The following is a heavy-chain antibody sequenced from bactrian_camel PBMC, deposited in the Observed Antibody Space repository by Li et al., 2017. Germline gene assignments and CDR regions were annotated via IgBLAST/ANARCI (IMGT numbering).Heavy chain of an antibody. CDR1: GFTFSIYD. Sequence: VQLVESGGGLVQPGGSLRVSCAASGFTFSIYDLSWVRQAPGKELEWVSSVSSGGENTYYEDSVEGRFTISQDNAKNTVYLQMNNLSPEDTAMYYCAAGRGCGYSGSLLRPNYWGQGTQVTVS. V-gene: IGHV3S40*01. CDR3: AAGRGCGYSGSLLRPNY. J-gene: IGHJ4*01. CDR2: VSSGGENT. D-gene: IGHD3*01.